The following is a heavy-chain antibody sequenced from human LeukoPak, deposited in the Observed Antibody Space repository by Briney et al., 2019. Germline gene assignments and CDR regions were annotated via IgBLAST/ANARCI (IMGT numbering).Heavy chain of an antibody. D-gene: IGHD6-19*01. CDR1: GFTFGDYG. V-gene: IGHV3-20*04. CDR3: ARGRPSVSGTFDY. Sequence: GGSLRLSCAASGFTFGDYGMNWVRQAPGKGLEWVSGSHWNGRSTNYADSVKGRFSISRDNAKNSLYLQMNSLRAEDTALYYCARGRPSVSGTFDYWGQGTLVTVSS. J-gene: IGHJ4*02. CDR2: SHWNGRST.